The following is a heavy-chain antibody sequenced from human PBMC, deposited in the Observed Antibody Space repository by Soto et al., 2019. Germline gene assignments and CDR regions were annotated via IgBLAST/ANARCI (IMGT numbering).Heavy chain of an antibody. CDR1: GFSRTTRDVG. D-gene: IGHD2-21*02. CDR3: VRASGGGNSAYFVY. CDR2: IYWYDDE. V-gene: IGHV2-5*01. J-gene: IGHJ4*02. Sequence: QITLEESGPTLVKPTQTLPLTCAFSGFSRTTRDVGVGWIRQPPGKALEWLALIYWYDDERYSPSLKSRLTLTKYISKNQVVLTMTKMDPVDTATYYCVRASGGGNSAYFVYWGQGPLVTVSS.